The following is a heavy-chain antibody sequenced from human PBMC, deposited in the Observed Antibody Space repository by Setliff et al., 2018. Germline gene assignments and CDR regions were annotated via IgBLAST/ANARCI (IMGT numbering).Heavy chain of an antibody. CDR2: ITTGSSYI. CDR1: GFTFSSYS. Sequence: PGGSLRLSCAASGFTFSSYSMNWVRQAPGKGLEWVSSITTGSSYIYYADSVKGRFTISRDNAENSLWLQMNSLRAEDTAVYYCARDGGYCSGGSCYYNGMDVWGQGTTVTVSS. D-gene: IGHD2-15*01. CDR3: ARDGGYCSGGSCYYNGMDV. J-gene: IGHJ6*02. V-gene: IGHV3-21*01.